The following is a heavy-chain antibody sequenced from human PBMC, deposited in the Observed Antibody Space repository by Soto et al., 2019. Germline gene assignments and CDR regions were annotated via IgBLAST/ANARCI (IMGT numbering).Heavy chain of an antibody. CDR3: ARDVDERLTGYYIPFDY. CDR1: DYTFASYG. J-gene: IGHJ4*02. D-gene: IGHD3-9*01. Sequence: ASVKVSCKASDYTFASYGVSWVRQAPGQGLEWMGWISAYTGNTNYAQKFQGRVTLTTDTSTSTAYMELRSLTSDDTALYYCARDVDERLTGYYIPFDYWGQGTKVTVSS. V-gene: IGHV1-18*01. CDR2: ISAYTGNT.